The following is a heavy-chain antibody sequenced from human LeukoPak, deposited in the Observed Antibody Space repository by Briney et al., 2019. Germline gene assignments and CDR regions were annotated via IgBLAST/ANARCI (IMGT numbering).Heavy chain of an antibody. CDR2: IYYSGST. J-gene: IGHJ6*02. Sequence: PSETLSLTCTVSGGSISSYYWSWIRQPPGKGLEWIGYIYYSGSTNYNPSLKSRVTISVDTSKNQFSLKLSSVTAADTAVYYCARVYCSSTSCPYYNYYGMDVWGQGTTVTVSS. CDR1: GGSISSYY. V-gene: IGHV4-59*01. D-gene: IGHD2-2*01. CDR3: ARVYCSSTSCPYYNYYGMDV.